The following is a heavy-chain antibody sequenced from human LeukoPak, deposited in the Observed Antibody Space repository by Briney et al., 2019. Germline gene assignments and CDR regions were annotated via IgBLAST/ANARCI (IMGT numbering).Heavy chain of an antibody. D-gene: IGHD6-19*01. CDR3: AREIKDIAVVAYYFDY. CDR1: GYTFTGYY. CDR2: INPNSGGT. J-gene: IGHJ4*02. V-gene: IGHV1-2*02. Sequence: GASVKVSCKASGYTFTGYYMHWVRQAPGQGLEWMGWINPNSGGTNYAQKFQGRVTMTRDTSISTAYMELSRLRSDDTAVYYCAREIKDIAVVAYYFDYWGQGTLVTVSS.